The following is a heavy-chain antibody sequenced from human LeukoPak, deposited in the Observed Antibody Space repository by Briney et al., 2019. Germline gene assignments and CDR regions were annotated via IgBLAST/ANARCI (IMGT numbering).Heavy chain of an antibody. V-gene: IGHV1-46*01. D-gene: IGHD5-24*01. J-gene: IGHJ4*02. CDR3: ASGYKTVSVFDH. CDR2: INPSGGGT. Sequence: ASVKVSCKASGYTFTTYYMHWARQAPGQGLVWMALINPSGGGTRYAQKFQGRVTMTRDTSTSTVYMELSSLRSEDTAVYYCASGYKTVSVFDHWGQGTLVTVSS. CDR1: GYTFTTYY.